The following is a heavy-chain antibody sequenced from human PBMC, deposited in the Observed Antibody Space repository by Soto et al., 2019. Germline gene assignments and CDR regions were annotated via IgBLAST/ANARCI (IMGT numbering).Heavy chain of an antibody. Sequence: EVQLVESGGGLVQPGGSLRLSCAASGFTFSNYWMSWVRQAPGKGLEWVANIKHDGSEKYYVDSVKGRFTISRDNAKNSLYLQMNSPRAEDTAVYYCAREGFCSGGSCHSGLNYWGQGTLVTVSS. CDR1: GFTFSNYW. J-gene: IGHJ4*02. D-gene: IGHD2-15*01. CDR2: IKHDGSEK. V-gene: IGHV3-7*01. CDR3: AREGFCSGGSCHSGLNY.